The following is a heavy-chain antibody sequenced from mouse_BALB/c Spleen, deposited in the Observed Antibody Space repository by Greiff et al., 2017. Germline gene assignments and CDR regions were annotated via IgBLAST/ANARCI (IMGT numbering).Heavy chain of an antibody. CDR1: GFSLSRYS. CDR2: IWGGGST. CDR3: ASYGSSPYYAMDY. Sequence: VQLQESGPGLVAPSQSLSITCTVSGFSLSRYSVHWVRQPPGKGLEWLGMIWGGGSTDYNSALKSRLSISKDNSKSQVVLKMNSLQADDTAIYYCASYGSSPYYAMDYWGQGTSVTVSS. D-gene: IGHD1-1*01. J-gene: IGHJ4*01. V-gene: IGHV2-6-4*01.